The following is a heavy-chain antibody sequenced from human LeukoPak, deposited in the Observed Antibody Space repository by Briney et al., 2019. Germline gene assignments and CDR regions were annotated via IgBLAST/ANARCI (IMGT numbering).Heavy chain of an antibody. CDR1: GFTFSSYS. CDR3: AKGETYYYGSGSYYPLDYYFDY. J-gene: IGHJ4*02. CDR2: ISGSGGST. Sequence: SGGSLRLSCAASGFTFSSYSMNWVRQAPGKGLEWVSAISGSGGSTYYADSVKGRFTISRDNSKNTLYLQMNSLRAEDTAVYYCAKGETYYYGSGSYYPLDYYFDYWGQGTLVTVSS. V-gene: IGHV3-23*01. D-gene: IGHD3-10*01.